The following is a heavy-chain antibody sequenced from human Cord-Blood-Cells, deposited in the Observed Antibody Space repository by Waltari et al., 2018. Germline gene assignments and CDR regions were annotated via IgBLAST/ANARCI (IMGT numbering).Heavy chain of an antibody. CDR1: GFAVSSSD. J-gene: IGHJ4*02. Sequence: EVQLFVSGGGLVRPGGSLSLCCAASGFAVSSSDMISVRQAPGKGLEWVSAISGSGGSTYYADSVKGRFTISRDNSKNTLYLQMNSLRAEDTAVYYCARGSRGFDYWGQGTLVTVSS. CDR3: ARGSRGFDY. CDR2: ISGSGGST. V-gene: IGHV3-23*01. D-gene: IGHD3-10*01.